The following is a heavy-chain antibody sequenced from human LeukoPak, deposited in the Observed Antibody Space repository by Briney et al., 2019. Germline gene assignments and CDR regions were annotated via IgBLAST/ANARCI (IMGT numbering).Heavy chain of an antibody. CDR1: GYTFTGYY. CDR3: ARDRHDAFDI. V-gene: IGHV1-2*06. Sequence: ASVNVSCKASGYTFTGYYMHWVRQAPGQGLEWVGRINPNSGGTNYAQKFQGRVTMTRDTSISTAYMELSRLRSDDTAVYYCARDRHDAFDIWGQGTMVTVSS. J-gene: IGHJ3*02. CDR2: INPNSGGT.